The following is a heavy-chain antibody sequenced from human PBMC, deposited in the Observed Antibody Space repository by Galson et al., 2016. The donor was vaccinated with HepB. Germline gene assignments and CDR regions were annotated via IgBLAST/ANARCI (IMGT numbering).Heavy chain of an antibody. V-gene: IGHV1-18*01. J-gene: IGHJ4*02. CDR1: GYTFTTYG. Sequence: SVKVSCKASGYTFTTYGITWVRQAPGQGLDWMGWISTHSGTTNHAQELQGRITMTTDTSTSTAYMELTNLKSDDTAVYYCVRGRERSLDYWGQGTLVSVSS. CDR2: ISTHSGTT. CDR3: VRGRERSLDY.